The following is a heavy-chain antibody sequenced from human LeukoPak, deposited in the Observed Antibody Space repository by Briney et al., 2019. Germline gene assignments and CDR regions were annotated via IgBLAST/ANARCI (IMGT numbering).Heavy chain of an antibody. D-gene: IGHD1-26*01. CDR3: ARDPVEWELLLDY. CDR2: LSNTGSDS. J-gene: IGHJ4*02. V-gene: IGHV3-11*06. CDR1: GFTFSDHY. Sequence: PGGSLRLSCRASGFTFSDHYMTWVRQAPGKGLEYISYLSNTGSDSFYADSVKGRFSISRDNARNSVYLQMASLRVEDTAVYYCARDPVEWELLLDYWGQGTLVTVSS.